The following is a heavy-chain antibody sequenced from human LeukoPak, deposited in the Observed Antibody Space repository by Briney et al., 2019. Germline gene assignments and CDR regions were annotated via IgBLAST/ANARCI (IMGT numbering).Heavy chain of an antibody. D-gene: IGHD1-1*01. V-gene: IGHV3-48*04. Sequence: GGSLRLSCAASGITLSSYSRNWVLQALGKGRESVSYISSSISSIYHADSVKGPFTISRDNAKNSLYLQMNSLRAEDTAVYYCARRGSSNNWYSNGMDVWGQGTTVTVSS. J-gene: IGHJ6*02. CDR1: GITLSSYS. CDR3: ARRGSSNNWYSNGMDV. CDR2: ISSSISSI.